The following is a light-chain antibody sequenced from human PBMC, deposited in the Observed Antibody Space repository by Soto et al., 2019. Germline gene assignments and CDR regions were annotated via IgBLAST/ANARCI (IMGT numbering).Light chain of an antibody. CDR3: SSYATNRDVL. V-gene: IGLV2-14*03. CDR2: DVS. J-gene: IGLJ2*01. CDR1: SSDIGHYTF. Sequence: QSALTQPASVSGSTGQSITISCTGSSSDIGHYTFVSWYQHHPGKAPKLIIYDVSDRPSGVSNRFSGSKSGNTASLTISGLQAEYEADYYFSSYATNRDVLFGGGTKLTVL.